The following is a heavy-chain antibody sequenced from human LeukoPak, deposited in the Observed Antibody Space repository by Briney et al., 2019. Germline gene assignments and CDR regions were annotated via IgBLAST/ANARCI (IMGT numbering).Heavy chain of an antibody. J-gene: IGHJ4*02. V-gene: IGHV3-23*01. D-gene: IGHD6-19*01. CDR2: ISSGGGST. Sequence: GGSLRLSCAASGFTFSSYAMSWVRQAPGKGLEWVSGISSGGGSTYYADSVKGRFTISRDNSKNTLYLQMNSLRAEDTAVYYCARRRYNSAGNYFDYWGQGTLVTVSS. CDR3: ARRRYNSAGNYFDY. CDR1: GFTFSSYA.